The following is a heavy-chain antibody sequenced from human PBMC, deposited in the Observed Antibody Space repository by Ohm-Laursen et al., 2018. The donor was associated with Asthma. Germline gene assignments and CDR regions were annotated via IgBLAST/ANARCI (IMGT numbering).Heavy chain of an antibody. CDR2: SSYSGST. CDR3: ARTLGYCSGGSCHWYFDL. D-gene: IGHD2-15*01. V-gene: IGHV4-30-4*08. Sequence: SQTLSLTCTVSGGSISSGTYWWGWIRQPPGMELEWIGSSSYSGSTYYNPSLKSRVTISVDTSKNQFSLKLSSVTAADTAAYYCARTLGYCSGGSCHWYFDLWGRGTLVTVSS. J-gene: IGHJ2*01. CDR1: GGSISSGTYW.